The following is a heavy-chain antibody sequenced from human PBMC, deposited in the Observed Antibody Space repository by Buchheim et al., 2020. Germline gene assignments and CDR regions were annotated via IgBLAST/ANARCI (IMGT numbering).Heavy chain of an antibody. CDR1: RFTFSSYG. Sequence: QEQLVESGGGVVQPGRSLRLSCAASRFTFSSYGMHWVRQAPGKGREWVAVIWYDGRNKYYADSVTGRFTISRDNSQKTMYLQMHSLRAEDTAVYYCARDRVDDTSGYSNYYYGMDVWGQGTT. CDR3: ARDRVDDTSGYSNYYYGMDV. CDR2: IWYDGRNK. V-gene: IGHV3-33*01. J-gene: IGHJ6*02. D-gene: IGHD3-22*01.